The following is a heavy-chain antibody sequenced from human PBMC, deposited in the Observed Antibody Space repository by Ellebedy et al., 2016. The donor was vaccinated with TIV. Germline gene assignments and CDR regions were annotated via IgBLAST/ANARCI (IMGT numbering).Heavy chain of an antibody. J-gene: IGHJ5*01. V-gene: IGHV4-39*02. Sequence: SETLSLTXTVSGGSISSSSYYWGWIRQPPGKGLEWIGSIYYSGSTYYNPSLKSRVTISVDTSKNQFSLKLSSVTAADTAVYYCARDPSGHTGWYDSWGQGTLVTVSS. D-gene: IGHD1-26*01. CDR1: GGSISSSSYY. CDR2: IYYSGST. CDR3: ARDPSGHTGWYDS.